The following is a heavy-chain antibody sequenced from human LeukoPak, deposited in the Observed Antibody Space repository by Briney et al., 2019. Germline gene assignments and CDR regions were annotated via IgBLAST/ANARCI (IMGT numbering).Heavy chain of an antibody. V-gene: IGHV3-64*01. CDR1: GFTFSSYA. D-gene: IGHD6-19*01. CDR3: AREGSSNWHFDY. Sequence: GGSLRLSCAASGFTFSSYAMHWVRQAPGKGLEYVSAISSNGGSTYYANSVKGRFTISRDNAKDSLYLQMNSLRAEDTAVYYCAREGSSNWHFDYWGQGTLVTVSS. CDR2: ISSNGGST. J-gene: IGHJ4*02.